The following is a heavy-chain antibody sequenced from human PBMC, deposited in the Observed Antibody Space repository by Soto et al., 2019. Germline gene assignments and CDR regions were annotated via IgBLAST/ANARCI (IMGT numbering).Heavy chain of an antibody. CDR3: ARDRKSIAARLPGFDY. V-gene: IGHV1-69*01. CDR2: LIPIFGTA. CDR1: GGTFSSYA. J-gene: IGHJ4*02. Sequence: QVQLVQSGAEVKKPGSSVKVSCKASGGTFSSYAISWVRQAPGQGREWMGGLIPIFGTANYAQKFQGRVTITADESTSTAYMELSSLRSEDTAVYYCARDRKSIAARLPGFDYWGQGTLVTVSS. D-gene: IGHD6-6*01.